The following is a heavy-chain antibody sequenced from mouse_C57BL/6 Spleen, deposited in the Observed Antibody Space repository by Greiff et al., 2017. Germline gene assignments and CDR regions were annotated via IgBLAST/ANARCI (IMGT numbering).Heavy chain of an antibody. D-gene: IGHD2-1*01. V-gene: IGHV1-66*01. Sequence: QVQLKESGPELVKPGASVKISCKASGYSFTSYYIHWVKQRPGQGLEWIGWIYPGSGNTKYNEKFKGKATLTADTSSSTAYMQLSSLTSEDSAVYYCARGYYGNYWYFDVWGTGTTVTVSS. CDR1: GYSFTSYY. CDR3: ARGYYGNYWYFDV. CDR2: IYPGSGNT. J-gene: IGHJ1*03.